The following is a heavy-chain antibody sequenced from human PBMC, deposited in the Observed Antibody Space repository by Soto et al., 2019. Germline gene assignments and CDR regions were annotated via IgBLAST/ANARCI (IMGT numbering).Heavy chain of an antibody. J-gene: IGHJ4*02. Sequence: ASVKVSCKASGYTFTIYAMHWVRQAPGQRLEWMGWINAGNGNTKYSQKFRGRVTITRDTSASTAYMELSSLRSEDTAVYYCARSIVVVTSFDYWGQGTLVTVSS. CDR1: GYTFTIYA. D-gene: IGHD3-22*01. CDR3: ARSIVVVTSFDY. CDR2: INAGNGNT. V-gene: IGHV1-3*01.